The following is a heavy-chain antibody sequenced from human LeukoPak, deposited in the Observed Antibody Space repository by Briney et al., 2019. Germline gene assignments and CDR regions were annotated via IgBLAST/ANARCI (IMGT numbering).Heavy chain of an antibody. CDR2: ISYDGSNK. CDR1: GFTFSSYA. J-gene: IGHJ4*02. V-gene: IGHV3-30*04. Sequence: GGSLRLSCAASGFTFSSYAIHWVRQAPGKGLEWVAVISYDGSNKYYADSVKGRFTISRDNSKNMLYLQMNSLRAEDTAVYYCARVNHDYVWGSYRYPPYFDYWGQGTLVTVSS. CDR3: ARVNHDYVWGSYRYPPYFDY. D-gene: IGHD3-16*02.